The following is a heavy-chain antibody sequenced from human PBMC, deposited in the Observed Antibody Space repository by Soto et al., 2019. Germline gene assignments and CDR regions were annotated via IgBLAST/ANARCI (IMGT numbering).Heavy chain of an antibody. D-gene: IGHD3-10*02. CDR3: ATRTKWSGYYYYGMDV. J-gene: IGHJ6*02. Sequence: SVKVSCKVSGYTLTELSMHWVRQAPGKGLEGMGGFDPEDGETIYAQKFQGRVTMTEDTSTDTAYMELSSLRSEDTAVYYCATRTKWSGYYYYGMDVWGQGTTVTVYS. V-gene: IGHV1-24*01. CDR2: FDPEDGET. CDR1: GYTLTELS.